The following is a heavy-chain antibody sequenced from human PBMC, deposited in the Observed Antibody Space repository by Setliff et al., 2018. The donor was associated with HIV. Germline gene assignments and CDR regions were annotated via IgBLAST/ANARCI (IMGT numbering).Heavy chain of an antibody. CDR3: ARHGGEDSANPKGPFDS. CDR2: IYPGDSDT. Sequence: PGESLKISCKDSGYSFPNDWIGWVRQMPGKGLEWVAIIYPGDSDTRYSPSFQGQVTISADESTRTAYLQWSSLRASDTAIYYCARHGGEDSANPKGPFDSWGQGTQVTVSS. J-gene: IGHJ4*02. CDR1: GYSFPNDW. V-gene: IGHV5-51*01. D-gene: IGHD3-16*01.